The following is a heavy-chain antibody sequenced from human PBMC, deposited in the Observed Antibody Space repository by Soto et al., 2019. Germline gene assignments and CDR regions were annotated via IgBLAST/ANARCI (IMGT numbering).Heavy chain of an antibody. D-gene: IGHD3-22*01. CDR1: GFTFSGYA. J-gene: IGHJ4*02. CDR2: ITGGGHRT. CDR3: AIRDYYDSATFSPLFES. V-gene: IGHV3-23*01. Sequence: EVQLLESGGGLVQPGGSLRLSCTASGFTFSGYAMSWVRQSPGKELEWVAAITGGGHRTYYADSVEGRFTISRDNSKTTLFLQMNSLRTEDTAIYHCAIRDYYDSATFSPLFESWGQGVLVTVSS.